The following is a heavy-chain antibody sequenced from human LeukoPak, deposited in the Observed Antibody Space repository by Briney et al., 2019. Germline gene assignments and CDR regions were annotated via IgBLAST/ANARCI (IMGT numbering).Heavy chain of an antibody. Sequence: SETLSLTCAVYGGSFSGYYWSWIRQPPGKGLEWIGEINHSGSTNYNPSLKSRVTISVDTSKNQFSLKLSSVTAADTAVYYCARVGSGPLADAFDIWGQGTMVTVSS. V-gene: IGHV4-34*01. CDR3: ARVGSGPLADAFDI. J-gene: IGHJ3*02. CDR2: INHSGST. D-gene: IGHD3-3*01. CDR1: GGSFSGYY.